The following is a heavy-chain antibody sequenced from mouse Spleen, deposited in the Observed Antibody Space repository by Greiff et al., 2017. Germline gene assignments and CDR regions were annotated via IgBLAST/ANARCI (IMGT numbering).Heavy chain of an antibody. CDR3: ARDQVYGYDGGDYFDY. CDR1: GFTFSSYA. CDR2: ISDGGSYT. V-gene: IGHV5-4*01. D-gene: IGHD2-2*01. Sequence: EVHLVESGGGLVKPGGSLKLSCAASGFTFSSYAMSWVRQTPEKRLEWVATISDGGSYTYYPDNVKGRFTISRDNAKNNLYLQMSHLKSEDTAMYYCARDQVYGYDGGDYFDYWGQGTTLTVSS. J-gene: IGHJ2*01.